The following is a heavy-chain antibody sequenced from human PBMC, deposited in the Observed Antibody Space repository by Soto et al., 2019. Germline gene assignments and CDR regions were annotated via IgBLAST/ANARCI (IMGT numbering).Heavy chain of an antibody. CDR1: GFTFSSYT. Sequence: EVQLLESGGGLVQPGGSLRLSCAASGFTFSSYTMTWVRQAPGKGLEWVAAIGSSGGNTDYADSVKGRFTISRDNSKNTLYLQMSSLRAEDTAVYYCAKDGGSSYYYYMDVWGTGTTLTVSS. V-gene: IGHV3-23*01. J-gene: IGHJ6*03. D-gene: IGHD2-15*01. CDR2: IGSSGGNT. CDR3: AKDGGSSYYYYMDV.